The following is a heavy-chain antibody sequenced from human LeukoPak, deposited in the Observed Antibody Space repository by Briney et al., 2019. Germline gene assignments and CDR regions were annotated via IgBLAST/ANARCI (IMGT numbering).Heavy chain of an antibody. Sequence: GGSLRLSCAASGFTFSNYWMSWVRQAPGKGLEWVANIKQDGGEKYYVDSVKGRFTISRDNAKNPLYLQMNSLRAEDAAVYYCARQWELKLFDYWGQGTLVTVSS. CDR1: GFTFSNYW. J-gene: IGHJ4*02. CDR2: IKQDGGEK. V-gene: IGHV3-7*01. CDR3: ARQWELKLFDY. D-gene: IGHD1-26*01.